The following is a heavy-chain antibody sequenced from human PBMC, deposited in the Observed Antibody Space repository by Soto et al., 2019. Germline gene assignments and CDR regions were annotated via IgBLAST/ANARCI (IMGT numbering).Heavy chain of an antibody. Sequence: QLQLQESGPGLVKPSETLSLMCTVSADSISGGTYYWGWIRQPPGEGLEWIGIIHYSGKTYYNPSLESRVTISVDTSKNQFSLKLSSVPAADTARYYCARHEYGSGYYSYYGTDVWGQGTTVTVSS. CDR2: IHYSGKT. CDR1: ADSISGGTYY. V-gene: IGHV4-39*01. D-gene: IGHD3-10*01. J-gene: IGHJ6*02. CDR3: ARHEYGSGYYSYYGTDV.